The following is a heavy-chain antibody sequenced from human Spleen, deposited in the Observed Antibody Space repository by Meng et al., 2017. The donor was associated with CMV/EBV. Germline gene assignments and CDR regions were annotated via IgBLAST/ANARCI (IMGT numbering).Heavy chain of an antibody. Sequence: SETLSLTCTVSGDSISNYYWSWIRQPPGKGLEWIGYIYYSGTTNYNPSLKSRVTISVDTPKNHFALRLNSVTAADTAVYYCAQFAAGTMLDQWGQGTLVTVSS. CDR3: AQFAAGTMLDQ. CDR2: IYYSGTT. D-gene: IGHD3-3*01. V-gene: IGHV4-59*12. J-gene: IGHJ5*02. CDR1: GDSISNYY.